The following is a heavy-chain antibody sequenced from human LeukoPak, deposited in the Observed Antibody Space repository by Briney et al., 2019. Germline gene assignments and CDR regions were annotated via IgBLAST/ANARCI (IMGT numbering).Heavy chain of an antibody. CDR3: ARDLEESGRYLRFDP. D-gene: IGHD1-26*01. CDR2: IYYSGST. CDR1: GGSISSYY. Sequence: SETLSLTCTVSGGSISSYYWSWLRQPPGKGLEWIGYIYYSGSTNYNPSLKSRVTISVDMSKNQFSLNLRSVTAADTAVYYCARDLEESGRYLRFDPWGQGTLVTVSS. J-gene: IGHJ5*02. V-gene: IGHV4-59*01.